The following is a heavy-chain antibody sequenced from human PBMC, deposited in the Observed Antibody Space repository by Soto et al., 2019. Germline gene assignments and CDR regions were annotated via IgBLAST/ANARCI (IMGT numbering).Heavy chain of an antibody. V-gene: IGHV5-51*01. J-gene: IGHJ4*02. CDR3: VYYCASRDPGTSVDY. CDR1: GYSFTSYW. CDR2: IYPGDSDT. D-gene: IGHD1-7*01. Sequence: PGESLKISCKGSGYSFTSYWIGWVRQMPGKGLEWMGIIYPGDSDTRYSPSFQGQVTISADKSISTAYLQWSSLKASMTAADTAVYYCASRDPGTSVDYWGQGTLVTVSS.